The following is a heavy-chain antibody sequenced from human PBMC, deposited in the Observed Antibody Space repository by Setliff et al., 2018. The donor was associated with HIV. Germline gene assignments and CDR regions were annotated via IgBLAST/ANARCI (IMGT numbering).Heavy chain of an antibody. D-gene: IGHD3-22*01. CDR3: ARVLPYDSTGFLLYYFDN. J-gene: IGHJ4*02. CDR1: GGSMRRSGYS. CDR2: IYYNGNA. Sequence: SETLSLTCAVSGGSMRRSGYSWTWIRQAPGKGREWVGDIYYNGNAYYNPSLKSRVTISVDRSKNQFSLRLSSVTAADTAVYFCARVLPYDSTGFLLYYFDNWGQGTLVTVSS. V-gene: IGHV4-30-2*01.